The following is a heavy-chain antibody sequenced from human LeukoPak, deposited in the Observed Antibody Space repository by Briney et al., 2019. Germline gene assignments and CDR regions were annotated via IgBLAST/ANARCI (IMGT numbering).Heavy chain of an antibody. D-gene: IGHD1-26*01. J-gene: IGHJ4*02. CDR3: ARGGGYYGIDY. CDR2: IYSSGNT. V-gene: IGHV3-66*02. Sequence: PGGSLRLSCAASGFTVDSNYMNWVRQAPGEGLEWVSVIYSSGNTYYADSVKGRFTISRDNSRNRLNLQMNSLRSEDTAIYYCARGGGYYGIDYWGQGTLVTVSS. CDR1: GFTVDSNY.